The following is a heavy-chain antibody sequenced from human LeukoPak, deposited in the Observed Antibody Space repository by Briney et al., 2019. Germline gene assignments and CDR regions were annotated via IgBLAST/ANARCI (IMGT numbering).Heavy chain of an antibody. Sequence: GGSLRLSCAASGFTFSSYSMNWVRRAPGKGLEWVSSISSSSSYIYYADSVKGRFTISRDNAKNSLYLQMNSLRAEDTAVYYCARVYDFWSGYYRSNYYYYMDVWGKGTTVTVSS. CDR2: ISSSSSYI. CDR3: ARVYDFWSGYYRSNYYYYMDV. V-gene: IGHV3-21*01. CDR1: GFTFSSYS. J-gene: IGHJ6*03. D-gene: IGHD3-3*01.